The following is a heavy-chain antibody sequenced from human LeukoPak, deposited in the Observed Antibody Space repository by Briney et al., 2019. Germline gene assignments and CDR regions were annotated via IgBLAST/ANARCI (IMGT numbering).Heavy chain of an antibody. V-gene: IGHV3-53*05. D-gene: IGHD6-6*01. CDR3: ASWAIAARPTDYFDY. CDR2: IYSGGST. Sequence: GGSLRLSWAASGFTVSSNHMSWVRQAPGKGLEWVSVIYSGGSTYYADSVKGRFTISRDSSKNMLYLQMNSLRAEDTAVYYCASWAIAARPTDYFDYWGQGTLVTVSS. CDR1: GFTVSSNH. J-gene: IGHJ4*02.